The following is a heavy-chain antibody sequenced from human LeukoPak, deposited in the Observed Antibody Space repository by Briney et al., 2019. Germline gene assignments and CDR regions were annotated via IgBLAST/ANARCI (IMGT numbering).Heavy chain of an antibody. V-gene: IGHV4-30-2*01. D-gene: IGHD1-7*01. Sequence: PSQTLSLTCAVSGGSISSGGYSWSWIRQPPGKGLEWIGYTYHSGSTYYNPSLKSRVTISVDRSKNQFSLKLSSVTAADTAVYYCARGNYYFDYWGQGTLVTVSS. CDR1: GGSISSGGYS. J-gene: IGHJ4*02. CDR2: TYHSGST. CDR3: ARGNYYFDY.